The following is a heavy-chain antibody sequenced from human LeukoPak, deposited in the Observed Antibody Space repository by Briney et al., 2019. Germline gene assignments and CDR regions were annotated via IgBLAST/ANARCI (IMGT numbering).Heavy chain of an antibody. CDR1: GYTFTGYY. V-gene: IGHV1-2*02. CDR3: AREWQQWLVRGDFDY. J-gene: IGHJ4*02. D-gene: IGHD6-19*01. Sequence: ASVKVSCRASGYTFTGYYMHGVRQAPGQGLEWMGWINPNSGGTNYVQKFQGRVTMTRDTSISSDYMEMSRLRSDGTAVYYCAREWQQWLVRGDFDYGGQGTLVTVSS. CDR2: INPNSGGT.